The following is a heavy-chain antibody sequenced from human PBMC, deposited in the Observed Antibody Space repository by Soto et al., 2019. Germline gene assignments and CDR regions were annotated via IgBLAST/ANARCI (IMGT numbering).Heavy chain of an antibody. Sequence: QLQLQESGPGLVKPSETLSLTCSVSGGSISSSSYFWGWIRQPPGKGLELIGSIYYSGSTYYNPSLKSRVTVSVDTSKNQFSLKLSSVTAADTAVYYCARHPSDFWFDPWGQGTLVTVSS. D-gene: IGHD2-21*02. CDR3: ARHPSDFWFDP. CDR2: IYYSGST. J-gene: IGHJ5*02. CDR1: GGSISSSSYF. V-gene: IGHV4-39*01.